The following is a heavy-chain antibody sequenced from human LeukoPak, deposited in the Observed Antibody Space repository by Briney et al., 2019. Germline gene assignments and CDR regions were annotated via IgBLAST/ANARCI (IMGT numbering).Heavy chain of an antibody. Sequence: PSETLSLTCAVYGGSSSGYYWSWIRQPPGKGLEWIGEINHSGSTNYNPSLKSRVTISVDTSKNQFSLKLSSVTAADTAVYYCARGLIAGTYDYWGQGTLVTVSS. CDR3: ARGLIAGTYDY. V-gene: IGHV4-34*01. CDR2: INHSGST. CDR1: GGSSSGYY. D-gene: IGHD1-7*01. J-gene: IGHJ4*02.